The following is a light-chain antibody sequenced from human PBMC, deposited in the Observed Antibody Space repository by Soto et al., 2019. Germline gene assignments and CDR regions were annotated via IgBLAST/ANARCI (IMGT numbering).Light chain of an antibody. V-gene: IGKV1D-12*01. J-gene: IGKJ4*01. CDR2: GAS. CDR1: QDISTL. Sequence: IQVTQSPSSVSASIGDTVAITCRASQDISTLLAWYQQKPGKAPKLLIYGASTLESGVPSRFSGRGSGTDFTLTISSLQPEDFATYFCQQADSFPLTFGGGTKVDIK. CDR3: QQADSFPLT.